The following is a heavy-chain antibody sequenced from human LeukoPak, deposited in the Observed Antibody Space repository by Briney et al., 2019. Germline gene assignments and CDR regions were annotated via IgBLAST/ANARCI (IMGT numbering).Heavy chain of an antibody. CDR1: GFTFSSYA. V-gene: IGHV3-23*01. J-gene: IGHJ4*02. Sequence: GGSLRLSCAASGFTFSSYAMHWVRQAPGKGLEWVATLSGSGAGTYYSDFAQGRFTISRDNSKRTLFLQMNSLRAEDTAFYYCAKAELGVDTFFDYWSQGTLVTVSS. D-gene: IGHD3-3*01. CDR3: AKAELGVDTFFDY. CDR2: LSGSGAGT.